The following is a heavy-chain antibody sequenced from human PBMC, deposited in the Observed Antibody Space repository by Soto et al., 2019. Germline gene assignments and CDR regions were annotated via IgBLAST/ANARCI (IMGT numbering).Heavy chain of an antibody. J-gene: IGHJ6*02. Sequence: QVQLVESGGGVVQPGRSLRLSCAASGFIFNTYSVHWVRQAPGKGLEWVALVWYDGSNEYYAESVRGRFTISRDNSKNTVYLQMNSLRVEDTAGYYCARDSFGMDVWGQGTTVTVSS. CDR1: GFIFNTYS. V-gene: IGHV3-33*01. CDR3: ARDSFGMDV. CDR2: VWYDGSNE.